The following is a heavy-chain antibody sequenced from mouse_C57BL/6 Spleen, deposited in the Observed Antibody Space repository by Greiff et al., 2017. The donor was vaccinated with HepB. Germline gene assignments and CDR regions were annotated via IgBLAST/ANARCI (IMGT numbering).Heavy chain of an antibody. V-gene: IGHV1-15*01. CDR3: TISDYDRDFDY. Sequence: VKLMESGAELVRPGASVTLSCKASGYTFTDYEMHWVKQTPVHGLEWIGAIDPETGGTAYNQKFKGKAILTADKSSSTAYMELRSLTSEDSAVYYCTISDYDRDFDYWGQGTTLTVSS. J-gene: IGHJ2*01. D-gene: IGHD2-4*01. CDR1: GYTFTDYE. CDR2: IDPETGGT.